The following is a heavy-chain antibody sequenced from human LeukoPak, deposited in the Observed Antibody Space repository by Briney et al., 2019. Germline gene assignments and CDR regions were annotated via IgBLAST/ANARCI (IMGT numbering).Heavy chain of an antibody. J-gene: IGHJ4*02. Sequence: GGSLRLSCAASGFTFSKYWMLWVRQDPGKGLESVSRINTDGTVTTYADSVKGRFTVSRDNADNTMFMQMNSVRDEDTAVYYCATKQWLAPPPDSWGQGTPVTVSS. D-gene: IGHD6-19*01. V-gene: IGHV3-74*03. CDR1: GFTFSKYW. CDR3: ATKQWLAPPPDS. CDR2: INTDGTVT.